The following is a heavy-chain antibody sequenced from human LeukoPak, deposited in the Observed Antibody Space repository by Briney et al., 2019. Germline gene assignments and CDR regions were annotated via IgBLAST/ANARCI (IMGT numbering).Heavy chain of an antibody. J-gene: IGHJ4*02. Sequence: GGSLRLSCAASGFTFSSYSMNWVRQAPGKGLEWVSSISSSSSYIYYADSVKGRFTISRDNAKNSLYLQMNSLRVDDTAIYYCAKPPEYCSSTSCYSPLGYWGQGTLVTVSS. CDR3: AKPPEYCSSTSCYSPLGY. V-gene: IGHV3-21*01. D-gene: IGHD2-2*02. CDR2: ISSSSSYI. CDR1: GFTFSSYS.